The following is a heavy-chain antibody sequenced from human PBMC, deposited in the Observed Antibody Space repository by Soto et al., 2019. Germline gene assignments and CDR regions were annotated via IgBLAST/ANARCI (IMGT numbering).Heavy chain of an antibody. D-gene: IGHD2-21*02. CDR3: SRVCGGDGGNSFDV. Sequence: QVQLVESGGGVVQPGRSLRLSCAASGFTFSAYGIHWVRQAPGKGLEWVATISFDSRDKLYVDSMNGRLTISRENSRNTVYRQMDSLRAGDTAVYHCSRVCGGDGGNSFDVWGQGTVVAVSP. CDR1: GFTFSAYG. V-gene: IGHV3-33*05. J-gene: IGHJ3*01. CDR2: ISFDSRDK.